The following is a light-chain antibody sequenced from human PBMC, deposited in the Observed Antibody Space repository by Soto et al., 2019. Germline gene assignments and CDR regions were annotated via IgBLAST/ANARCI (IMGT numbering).Light chain of an antibody. CDR3: LQHHSYPPT. J-gene: IGKJ1*01. CDR2: GAS. Sequence: DIQMTQSPSSLSASVGDRVTIACRASQDIRSALGWYQQKPGQAPKRLIYGASSLQSGVPSRFTGSGSGTEFTLTISSLQPGDFATYYFLQHHSYPPTFGRGTRVEMK. CDR1: QDIRSA. V-gene: IGKV1-17*01.